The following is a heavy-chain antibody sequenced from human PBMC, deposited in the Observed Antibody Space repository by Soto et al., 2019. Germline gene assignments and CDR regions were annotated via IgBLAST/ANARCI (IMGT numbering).Heavy chain of an antibody. J-gene: IGHJ4*02. CDR2: INAGNGNT. Sequence: ASVKVSCKASGYTFTSYARHWVRQDPGQRLEWMGWINAGNGNTKYSQKFQGRVTITRDTSASTAYMELSSLRSEDTAVYYCASSLTYYYGSGSYYSVRYFDYWGQGTLVTVSS. D-gene: IGHD3-10*01. V-gene: IGHV1-3*01. CDR1: GYTFTSYA. CDR3: ASSLTYYYGSGSYYSVRYFDY.